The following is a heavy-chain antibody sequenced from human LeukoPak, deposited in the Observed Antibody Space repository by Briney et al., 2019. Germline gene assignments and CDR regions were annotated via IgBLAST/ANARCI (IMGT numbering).Heavy chain of an antibody. CDR3: AKGRGSSNEGPGH. Sequence: GGSLRLSCAASGFSSNSYAMNWVRQAPGKGLEWVSGISGSGITTHYRDSVKGRFTISRDNSKNTLYLQMNSLSAEDTAVYYCAKGRGSSNEGPGHWGQGTLVTVSS. J-gene: IGHJ4*02. D-gene: IGHD4-11*01. CDR1: GFSSNSYA. V-gene: IGHV3-23*01. CDR2: ISGSGITT.